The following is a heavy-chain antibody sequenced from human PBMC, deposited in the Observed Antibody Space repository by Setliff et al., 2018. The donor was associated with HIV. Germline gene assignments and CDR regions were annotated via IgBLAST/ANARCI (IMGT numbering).Heavy chain of an antibody. CDR3: AKDLPVEGDSGYDPLFGY. Sequence: PGGSLRLSCAASGFTFSSYAMSWVRQAPGKGLEWLSAISGSGGYTYYADSVRGRFTISRDNSKNTLYLQMNSLRAEATAVYYCAKDLPVEGDSGYDPLFGYWGQGTLVTVSS. D-gene: IGHD5-12*01. CDR2: ISGSGGYT. CDR1: GFTFSSYA. V-gene: IGHV3-23*01. J-gene: IGHJ4*02.